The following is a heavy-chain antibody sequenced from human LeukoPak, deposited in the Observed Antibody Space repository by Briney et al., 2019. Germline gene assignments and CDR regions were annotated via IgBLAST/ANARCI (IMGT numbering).Heavy chain of an antibody. D-gene: IGHD3-16*01. Sequence: SETLSFTCTGSGGSISSYYWSWIRQPPGKGLEWIGYIYYSGSTNYNPSLKSRVTISVDTSKNQFSLKLSSVTAADTAVYYCARETSQKGAHYMDVWGKGTTVTISS. CDR3: ARETSQKGAHYMDV. CDR2: IYYSGST. CDR1: GGSISSYY. J-gene: IGHJ6*03. V-gene: IGHV4-59*01.